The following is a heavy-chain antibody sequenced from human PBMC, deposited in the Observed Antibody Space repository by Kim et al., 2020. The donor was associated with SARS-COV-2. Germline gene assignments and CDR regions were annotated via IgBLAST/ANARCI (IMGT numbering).Heavy chain of an antibody. D-gene: IGHD5-18*01. V-gene: IGHV4-59*01. Sequence: YNPSLKSRVTISVDTSKNQFSLKLSSVTAADTAVYYCARMDSYGYYGMDVWGQGTTVTVSS. CDR3: ARMDSYGYYGMDV. J-gene: IGHJ6*02.